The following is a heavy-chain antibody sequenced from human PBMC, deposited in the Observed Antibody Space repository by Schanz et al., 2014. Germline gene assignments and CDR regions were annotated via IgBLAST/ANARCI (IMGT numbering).Heavy chain of an antibody. CDR3: ARDGYSVVVISPTESFDI. Sequence: QVRLVESGGGVVQPGRFLRLPCAASGFTLSSYGMHWVRQAPGKGLEWVAFINSDGTKRFYADSVKSRFTISRDNSRNTLYLQMNSLRAEDTAVYYCARDGYSVVVISPTESFDIWGQGTMVTVSP. V-gene: IGHV3-33*08. CDR1: GFTLSSYG. J-gene: IGHJ3*02. CDR2: INSDGTKR. D-gene: IGHD2-21*01.